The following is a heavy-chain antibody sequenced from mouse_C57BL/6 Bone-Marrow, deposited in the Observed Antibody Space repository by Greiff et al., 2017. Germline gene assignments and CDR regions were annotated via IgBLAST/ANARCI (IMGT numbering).Heavy chain of an antibody. D-gene: IGHD1-1*01. CDR1: GFNIKDDY. J-gene: IGHJ1*03. V-gene: IGHV14-4*01. Sequence: VQLQQSGAELVRPGASVKLSCTASGFNIKDDYMHWVKQRPEQGLEWIGWIDPENGDTEYASKFQGKATITADTSSNTAYLQLSCLTSEDTAVYCCTPDYYGSSYGYFDVWGTGTTVTVSS. CDR2: IDPENGDT. CDR3: TPDYYGSSYGYFDV.